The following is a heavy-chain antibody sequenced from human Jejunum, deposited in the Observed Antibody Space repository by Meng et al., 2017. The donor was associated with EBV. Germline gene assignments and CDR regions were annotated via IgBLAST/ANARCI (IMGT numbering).Heavy chain of an antibody. CDR1: GFTFGNYG. CDR3: TRGLHYDSSAYEVGY. CDR2: IWHDGSYK. J-gene: IGHJ4*02. D-gene: IGHD3-22*01. Sequence: GQVVGCGEGLVQPGGSLRRSCAASGFTFGNYGMSWVRHAPGRGLEWVSGIWHDGSYKFYIDSVKGRFTISRDNSKNTLDLQMSSLRVEDTAVYYCTRGLHYDSSAYEVGYWGQGTLVTVSS. V-gene: IGHV3-33*08.